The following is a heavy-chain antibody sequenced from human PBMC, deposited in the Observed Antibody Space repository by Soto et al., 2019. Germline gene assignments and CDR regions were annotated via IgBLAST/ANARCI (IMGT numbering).Heavy chain of an antibody. V-gene: IGHV4-30-2*02. CDR3: ARYDGRY. D-gene: IGHD3-16*01. CDR2: IYHSGST. J-gene: IGHJ4*02. Sequence: TLSLTCAVSGGSISSGGYSWSWIRQPPGKGLEWIGYIYHSGSTYYNPSLKSRVTISVDTSKNQFSLKLSSVTAADTAVYYCARYDGRYWGQGTLVTVSS. CDR1: GGSISSGGYS.